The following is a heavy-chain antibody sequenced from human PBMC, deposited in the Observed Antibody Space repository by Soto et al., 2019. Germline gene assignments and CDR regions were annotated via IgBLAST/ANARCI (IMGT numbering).Heavy chain of an antibody. V-gene: IGHV1-3*01. Sequence: ASVKVSCKASGGTFSSYAISWVRQAPGQGLEWMGWIIAGNGKANYSQKFQGRVTITRDASASTAYMELSSLRSEDTAVYYCARDHAEQYYYGPQAYMDVWGKVTTVTVSS. J-gene: IGHJ6*03. CDR1: GGTFSSYA. CDR3: ARDHAEQYYYGPQAYMDV. CDR2: IIAGNGKA. D-gene: IGHD3-10*01.